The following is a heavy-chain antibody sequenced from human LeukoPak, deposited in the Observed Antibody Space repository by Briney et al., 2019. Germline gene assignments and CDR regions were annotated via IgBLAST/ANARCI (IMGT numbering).Heavy chain of an antibody. CDR2: ISYDGSNK. CDR1: GFTFSSYA. CDR3: ARDGTIH. V-gene: IGHV3-30*04. D-gene: IGHD3-9*01. J-gene: IGHJ4*02. Sequence: GGSLRLSCAASGFTFSSYAMHWVRQAPGKGLEWVAVISYDGSNKYYADSVKGRFTISRDNSKNTLYPQMNSLRAEDTAVYYCARDGTIHWGQGTLVTVSS.